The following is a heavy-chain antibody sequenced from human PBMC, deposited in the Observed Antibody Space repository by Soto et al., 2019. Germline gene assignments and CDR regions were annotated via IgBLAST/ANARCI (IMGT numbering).Heavy chain of an antibody. Sequence: QSTLKESGPTLVKPTQTLTLTCTFSGFSLSTSGVGVGGSRQPPGKALEWLALIYWDDIKRYSPSLKSRPTITKHTYKNHVVLTMTKMEPVDTATYYCAHRPRRSQFLDYFDYWGQGTLVTVSS. J-gene: IGHJ4*02. V-gene: IGHV2-5*02. CDR2: IYWDDIK. CDR1: GFSLSTSGVG. D-gene: IGHD2-21*01. CDR3: AHRPRRSQFLDYFDY.